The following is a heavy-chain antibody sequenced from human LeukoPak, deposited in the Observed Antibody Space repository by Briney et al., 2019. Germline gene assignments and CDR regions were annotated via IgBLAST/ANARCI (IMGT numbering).Heavy chain of an antibody. V-gene: IGHV5-51*01. D-gene: IGHD3-22*01. CDR3: ARPRYYDSSGYADWYFDL. Sequence: GESLKISCKGSGYSFTSYWIGWVRQMPGKGLEWMGVIYPGDSDTRYSPSFQGQVTISADKSISTAYLRWSSLKASDTAMHYCARPRYYDSSGYADWYFDLWGRGTLVTVSS. J-gene: IGHJ2*01. CDR1: GYSFTSYW. CDR2: IYPGDSDT.